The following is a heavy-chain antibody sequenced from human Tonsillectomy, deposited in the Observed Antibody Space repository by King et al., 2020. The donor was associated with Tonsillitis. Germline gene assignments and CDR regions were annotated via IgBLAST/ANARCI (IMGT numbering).Heavy chain of an antibody. CDR3: ARRNYYDSPLGAFDI. D-gene: IGHD3-22*01. Sequence: VQLVESGAEVKKPGSSVKVSCKASGGTFSSYAISWVRQAPGQGLEWMGGIIPIFGTANYAQKFQGRVTITADESTSTAYMELGSLRAEDTAVYYCARRNYYDSPLGAFDIWGQGTMVTVSS. CDR1: GGTFSSYA. CDR2: IIPIFGTA. V-gene: IGHV1-69*01. J-gene: IGHJ3*02.